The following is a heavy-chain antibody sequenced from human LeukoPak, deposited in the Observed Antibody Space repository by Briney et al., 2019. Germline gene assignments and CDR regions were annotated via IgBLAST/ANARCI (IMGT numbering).Heavy chain of an antibody. CDR3: ARGSGIDTAMVVY. J-gene: IGHJ4*02. CDR1: GYTFTVYY. Sequence: ASVTVSFKASGYTFTVYYMHWVRQAPGQGGEWMGWINPNSGPTNYAQTFQGRVTLTTDTSISTAYMELSRLRSDDTAVYYCARGSGIDTAMVVYWGQGTLVTVSS. V-gene: IGHV1-2*02. D-gene: IGHD5-18*01. CDR2: INPNSGPT.